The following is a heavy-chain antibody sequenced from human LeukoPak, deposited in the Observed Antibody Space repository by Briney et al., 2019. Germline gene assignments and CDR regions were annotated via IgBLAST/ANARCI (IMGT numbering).Heavy chain of an antibody. J-gene: IGHJ4*02. Sequence: GGSLRLSCAASGFTFSSYWMSWVRQAPGKGLEWVANIKQDGSEKYYVDSVKGRFTISRDNAKNSLYLQMNSLRAEDTAVYYCARDCTNGVCSFDYWGQGTLVTVSS. V-gene: IGHV3-7*01. CDR3: ARDCTNGVCSFDY. CDR1: GFTFSSYW. D-gene: IGHD2-8*01. CDR2: IKQDGSEK.